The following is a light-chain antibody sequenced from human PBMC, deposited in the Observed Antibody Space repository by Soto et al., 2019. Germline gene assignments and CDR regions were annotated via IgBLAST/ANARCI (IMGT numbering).Light chain of an antibody. CDR2: EVT. CDR3: NSYVGSNNYV. V-gene: IGLV2-8*01. Sequence: QSVLTQPPSASGSPGQSVTISCIGTASDIGRYNYVSWYHHHPGKAPKLIIYEVTKRPSGVPDRFSGSKSGNTASLTVSGLQADDEADYYCNSYVGSNNYVFGTGTKLTVL. CDR1: ASDIGRYNY. J-gene: IGLJ1*01.